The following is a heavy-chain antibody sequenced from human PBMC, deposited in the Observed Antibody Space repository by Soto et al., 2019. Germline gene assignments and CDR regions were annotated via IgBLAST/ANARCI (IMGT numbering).Heavy chain of an antibody. CDR1: GGSISPYY. J-gene: IGHJ5*02. Sequence: LSLTCTVSGGSISPYYWSWIRQPPGKGLEWVGYIYYAGTTSYNPSLKSRVTISLETSKSQFSLRLSSVTAADTAVYYCARLGKYYQSLYPWGTGTLVPVSS. V-gene: IGHV4-59*08. D-gene: IGHD2-2*01. CDR3: ARLGKYYQSLYP. CDR2: IYYAGTT.